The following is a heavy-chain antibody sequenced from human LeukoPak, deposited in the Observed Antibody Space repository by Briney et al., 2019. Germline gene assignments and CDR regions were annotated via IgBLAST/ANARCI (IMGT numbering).Heavy chain of an antibody. Sequence: GGSLRLSCAGSGFTFSHYYIDWVRQAPGKGLEWVARIRNKTNSYSIEYAASVKGRFTISRDDSKNSVYLQINSLKSEDTADYYCVRVMLGSSKFFDLWGPGTLVTVSS. V-gene: IGHV3-72*01. D-gene: IGHD1-26*01. CDR3: VRVMLGSSKFFDL. CDR1: GFTFSHYY. CDR2: IRNKTNSYSI. J-gene: IGHJ2*01.